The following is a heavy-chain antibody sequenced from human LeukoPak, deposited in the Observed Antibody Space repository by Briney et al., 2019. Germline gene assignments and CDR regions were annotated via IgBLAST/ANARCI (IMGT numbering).Heavy chain of an antibody. CDR3: AGDDEVVAATGTFDY. V-gene: IGHV3-30*04. CDR2: ISYDRSNK. J-gene: IGHJ4*02. D-gene: IGHD2-15*01. Sequence: GRSLRLSCAASGFTFSSYAMHWVRQAPGKGLEGVAVISYDRSNKYYADSVKGRFTISRDNSKNTLYLQMNSLRAEDTAVYYCAGDDEVVAATGTFDYWGQGTLVTVSS. CDR1: GFTFSSYA.